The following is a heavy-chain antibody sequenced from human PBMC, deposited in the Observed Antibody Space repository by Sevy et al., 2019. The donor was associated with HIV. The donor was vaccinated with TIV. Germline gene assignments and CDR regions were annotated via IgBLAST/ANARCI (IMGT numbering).Heavy chain of an antibody. CDR1: GFSFSDYH. CDR3: VGRRYRVHLRWTYFFDF. V-gene: IGHV3-11*01. Sequence: GGSLRLSCVTSGFSFSDYHMSWIRLAPGKGLEWISHITSSHGAKVYADSVRGRFDISRDNARKSVYLQMNRLQVEDTATYFCVGRRYRVHLRWTYFFDFWGQGTPVTDSS. J-gene: IGHJ4*02. CDR2: ITSSHGAK. D-gene: IGHD5-18*01.